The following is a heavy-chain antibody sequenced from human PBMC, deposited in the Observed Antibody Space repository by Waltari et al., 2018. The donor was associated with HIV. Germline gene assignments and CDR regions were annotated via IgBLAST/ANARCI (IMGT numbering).Heavy chain of an antibody. D-gene: IGHD4-4*01. CDR1: GYTFTSYD. V-gene: IGHV1-8*01. CDR3: ARVPYDYSGNSVNWFDP. J-gene: IGHJ5*02. CDR2: MNPNSGNT. Sequence: QVQLVQSGAEVKKPGASVKVSCKASGYTFTSYDINWVRQATGQGLEWMGWMNPNSGNTGYAQKFQGRVTMTRNTSISTAYMELSSLRSEDTAVYYCARVPYDYSGNSVNWFDPWGQGTLVTVSS.